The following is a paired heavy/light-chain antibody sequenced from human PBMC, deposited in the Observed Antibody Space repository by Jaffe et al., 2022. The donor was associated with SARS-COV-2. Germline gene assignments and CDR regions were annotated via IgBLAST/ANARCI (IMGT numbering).Light chain of an antibody. CDR3: QQYYSTLRT. J-gene: IGKJ1*01. CDR1: QSVLYSSNNKNY. CDR2: WAS. V-gene: IGKV4-1*01. Sequence: DIVMTQSPDSLAVSLGERATINCKSSQSVLYSSNNKNYLAWYQQKPGQPPKLLIYWASTRESGVPDRFSGSGSGTDFTLTISSLQAEDVAVYYCQQYYSTLRTFGQGTKVEIK.
Heavy chain of an antibody. CDR1: GFTFSSYA. Sequence: QVQLVESGGGVVQPGRSLRLSCAASGFTFSSYAMHWVRQAPGKGLEWVAVISYDGSNKYYADSVKGRFTISRDNSKNTLYLQMNSLRAEDTAVYYCARDKWDTIFGVVIMITTTGGMDVWGQGTTVTVSS. CDR2: ISYDGSNK. J-gene: IGHJ6*02. D-gene: IGHD3-3*01. V-gene: IGHV3-30-3*01. CDR3: ARDKWDTIFGVVIMITTTGGMDV.